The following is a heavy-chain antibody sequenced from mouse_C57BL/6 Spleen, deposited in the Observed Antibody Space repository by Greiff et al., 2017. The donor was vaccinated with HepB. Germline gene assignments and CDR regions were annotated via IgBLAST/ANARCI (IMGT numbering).Heavy chain of an antibody. CDR2: IRNKANGYTT. D-gene: IGHD1-1*01. Sequence: EVNVVESGGGLVQPGGSLSLSCAASGFTFTDYYMSWVRQPPGKALEWLGFIRNKANGYTTEYSASVKGRFTISRDNSQSILYLQMNALRAEDSATYYCARYTPFGSSYGYFDVWGTGTTVTVSS. CDR1: GFTFTDYY. V-gene: IGHV7-3*01. CDR3: ARYTPFGSSYGYFDV. J-gene: IGHJ1*03.